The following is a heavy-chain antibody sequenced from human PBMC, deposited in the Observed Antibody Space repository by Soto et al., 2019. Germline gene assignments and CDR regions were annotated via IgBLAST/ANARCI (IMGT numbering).Heavy chain of an antibody. CDR2: IKQDGSEK. Sequence: PGGSLRLACAASGFTFSRDWMSWVRQAPGKGLEWVANIKQDGSEKYYVDSVKGRFTISRDDAKNSLYLQMNSLRAEDTAVYYCATDFWSGYYRLFWGQGT. V-gene: IGHV3-7*05. J-gene: IGHJ4*02. CDR3: ATDFWSGYYRLF. D-gene: IGHD3-3*01. CDR1: GFTFSRDW.